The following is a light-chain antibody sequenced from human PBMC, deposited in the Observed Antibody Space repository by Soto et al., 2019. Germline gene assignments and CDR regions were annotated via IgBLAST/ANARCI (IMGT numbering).Light chain of an antibody. CDR1: SADVGGYDF. Sequence: QAALTQPRSVSGSPGQSVTISCTGTSADVGGYDFVSWYQQLPGKAPKLMIYDVTKRPSGVPDRFSGSKSGNTDSLTISGLHADDEADYYCSSFAGSHVACGGGTQLTVL. J-gene: IGLJ2*01. CDR3: SSFAGSHVA. V-gene: IGLV2-11*01. CDR2: DVT.